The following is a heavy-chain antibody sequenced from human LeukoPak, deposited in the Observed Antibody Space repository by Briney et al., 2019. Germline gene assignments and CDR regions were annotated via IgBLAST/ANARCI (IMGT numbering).Heavy chain of an antibody. CDR1: GGSFSGYY. CDR3: ARTYYYASSGIIAYYFDY. J-gene: IGHJ4*02. V-gene: IGHV4-34*01. Sequence: SETLSLTCAVYGGSFSGYYWGWIRQPPGKGLEWIGEINHSGSTNYNPSLKSRVTISVDTSKNQFSLKLSSVTAADTAVYYCARTYYYASSGIIAYYFDYWGQGTLVTVSS. D-gene: IGHD3-22*01. CDR2: INHSGST.